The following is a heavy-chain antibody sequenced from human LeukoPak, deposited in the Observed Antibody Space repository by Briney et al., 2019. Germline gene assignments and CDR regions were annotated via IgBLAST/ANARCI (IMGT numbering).Heavy chain of an antibody. J-gene: IGHJ4*02. D-gene: IGHD3-9*01. V-gene: IGHV4-39*07. CDR3: ARGMRDGDILTGYCVFDY. CDR2: IYYSGST. CDR1: GGSISSSSYY. Sequence: PSETLSLTCTVSGGSISSSSYYWGWIRQPPGKGLEWIGSIYYSGSTYYNPSLKSRVTISVDTSKNQFSLKLSSVTAADTAVYYCARGMRDGDILTGYCVFDYWGQGTLVTVSS.